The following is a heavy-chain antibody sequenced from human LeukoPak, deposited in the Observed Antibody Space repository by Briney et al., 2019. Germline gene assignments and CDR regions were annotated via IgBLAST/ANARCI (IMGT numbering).Heavy chain of an antibody. CDR1: GGSFSGYY. D-gene: IGHD5-12*01. J-gene: IGHJ3*02. CDR2: INHSGST. Sequence: PSETLSLTCAVYGGSFSGYYWSWIRQPPGKGLEWIGEINHSGSTNYNPSLKSRVTISVDTSKNQFSLKLSSVTAADTAVYYCARPSYSGSGAFDIWGQGTMVTVSS. CDR3: ARPSYSGSGAFDI. V-gene: IGHV4-34*01.